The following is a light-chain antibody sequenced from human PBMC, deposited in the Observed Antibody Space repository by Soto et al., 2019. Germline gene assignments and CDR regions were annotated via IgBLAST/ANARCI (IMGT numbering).Light chain of an antibody. CDR3: QQYNSYSELT. Sequence: DIQMTQSPSTLSASVGDRVTITCRASQSISSWLARYQQKPGTAPKLLIYDASSLESGVPSRFSGSGSGTEFTLTISSLQPDDFATYYCQQYNSYSELTFGGGTKVDIK. CDR2: DAS. V-gene: IGKV1-5*01. CDR1: QSISSW. J-gene: IGKJ4*01.